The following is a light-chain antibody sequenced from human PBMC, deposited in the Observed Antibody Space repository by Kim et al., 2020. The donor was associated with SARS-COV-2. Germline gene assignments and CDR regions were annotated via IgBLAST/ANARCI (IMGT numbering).Light chain of an antibody. J-gene: IGKJ5*01. V-gene: IGKV3-20*01. CDR2: GAS. CDR1: QSVSGSY. CDR3: KQYSRAPDT. Sequence: EIVLTQSPATLSLSPGERATLSCRASQSVSGSYFAWYQQKPGQAPRLLIYGASSRATGTPDRFTGSGSGTDFALTISRLEPEDFAVYYCKQYSRAPDTFGQGTRLEIK.